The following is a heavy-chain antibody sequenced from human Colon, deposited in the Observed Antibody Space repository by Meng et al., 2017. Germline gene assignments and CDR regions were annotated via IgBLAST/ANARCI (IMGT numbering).Heavy chain of an antibody. Sequence: QVQLQESGPGLLKPSQTLSLICSVSGGSNISGGYYWSWIRQHPQKGLEWIGYISNSGSAYYNPSLKSRVSISVDTSKNQFSLKMDTVTAADTALYYCARAGLHSYYFDFWGQGTLVTVSS. D-gene: IGHD2-21*01. CDR2: ISNSGSA. CDR1: GGSNISGGYY. V-gene: IGHV4-31*02. CDR3: ARAGLHSYYFDF. J-gene: IGHJ4*02.